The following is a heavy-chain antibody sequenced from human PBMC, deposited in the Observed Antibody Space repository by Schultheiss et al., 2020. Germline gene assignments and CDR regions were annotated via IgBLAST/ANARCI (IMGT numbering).Heavy chain of an antibody. V-gene: IGHV1-69*04. Sequence: SVKVSCKASGGTFSSYAISWVRQAPGQGLEWMGRIIPILGIANYAQKFQGRVTITADKSTSTAYMELSSLRSEDTAVYYCARAPYSYGLYYYYGMDVWGQGTTGTVSS. J-gene: IGHJ6*02. CDR3: ARAPYSYGLYYYYGMDV. CDR2: IIPILGIA. CDR1: GGTFSSYA. D-gene: IGHD5-18*01.